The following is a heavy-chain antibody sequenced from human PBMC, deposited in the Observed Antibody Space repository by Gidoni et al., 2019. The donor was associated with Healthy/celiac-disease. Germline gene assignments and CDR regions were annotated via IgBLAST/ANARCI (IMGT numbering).Heavy chain of an antibody. CDR1: GFTVSSNY. CDR3: ARAGQQDGSSWYSVGYFQH. D-gene: IGHD6-13*01. Sequence: EVQLVESGGGLIQPGGSLRLSCAASGFTVSSNYMSWVRQAPGKGLEWVSVIDSGGSPYYAASVKGRFTISRDNSKNTLYLQMNSLRAEDTAVYYCARAGQQDGSSWYSVGYFQHWGQGTLVTVSS. CDR2: IDSGGSP. J-gene: IGHJ1*01. V-gene: IGHV3-53*01.